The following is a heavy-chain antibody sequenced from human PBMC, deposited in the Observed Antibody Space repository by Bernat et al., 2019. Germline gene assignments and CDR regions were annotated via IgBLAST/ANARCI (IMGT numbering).Heavy chain of an antibody. D-gene: IGHD4-17*01. CDR1: GFSLSTSGMC. J-gene: IGHJ4*02. CDR3: GRRSGGYGDESDY. CDR2: IDWDDDK. Sequence: QVTLRESGPALVKPTQTLTLTCTFSGFSLSTSGMCVSWIRQPPGKALEWLARIDWDDDKYYSTSLKTRLTISKDTSKNQVVFTMTNMDPVDTATYYCGRRSGGYGDESDYWGQGTLVTVSS. V-gene: IGHV2-70*15.